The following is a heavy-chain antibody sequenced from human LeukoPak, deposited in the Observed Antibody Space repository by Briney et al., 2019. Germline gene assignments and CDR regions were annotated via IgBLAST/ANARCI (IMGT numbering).Heavy chain of an antibody. CDR2: ISGSGGST. J-gene: IGHJ4*02. CDR1: GFTFSSYA. Sequence: PGGSLRLSCAASGFTFSSYAMSWVRQAPGKGLEWVSAISGSGGSTYYADSVKGRFTISRDNSKNTPYLQMNSLRAEDTAVYYCAKHAARSSSSGYYFDYWGQGTLVTVSS. D-gene: IGHD6-6*01. CDR3: AKHAARSSSSGYYFDY. V-gene: IGHV3-23*01.